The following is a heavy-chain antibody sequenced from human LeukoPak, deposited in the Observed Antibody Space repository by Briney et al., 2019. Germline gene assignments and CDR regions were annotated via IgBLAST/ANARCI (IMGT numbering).Heavy chain of an antibody. V-gene: IGHV1-2*02. CDR1: GYTFTGYY. D-gene: IGHD2-15*01. CDR3: AKGPPEYCSGGSCHSGRNWIDP. J-gene: IGHJ5*02. Sequence: GASVKVSYKASGYTFTGYYMHWVRQAPGQGLEWMGWINPNSGGTNYAQKFQGRVTMTRDTSISTAYMALSRLRSDDTAVYYCAKGPPEYCSGGSCHSGRNWIDPWGQGTLVTVSS. CDR2: INPNSGGT.